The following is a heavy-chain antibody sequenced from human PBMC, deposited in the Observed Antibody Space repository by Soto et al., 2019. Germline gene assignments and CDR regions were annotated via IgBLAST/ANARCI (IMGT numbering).Heavy chain of an antibody. CDR3: ARDLMITTTIIVVSYYYYGMDV. CDR1: GCTFTSYY. CDR2: INPSGGST. D-gene: IGHD3-22*01. Sequence: ASVKVSCKASGCTFTSYYMHWVRQAPGQGLEWMGIINPSGGSTSYAQKFQGRVTMTRDTSTSTVYMELSSLRSEDTAVYYCARDLMITTTIIVVSYYYYGMDVWGQGTTVTVSS. J-gene: IGHJ6*02. V-gene: IGHV1-46*01.